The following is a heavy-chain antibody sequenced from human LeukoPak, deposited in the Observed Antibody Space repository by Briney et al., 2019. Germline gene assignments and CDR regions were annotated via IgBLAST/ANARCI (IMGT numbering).Heavy chain of an antibody. D-gene: IGHD1-14*01. Sequence: GGSLRLSCAAFGFTFSDYYMSWIRQAPGEGLEWVSYISSSGSTIYYADSVKGRFTISRDNAKNSLYLQMNSLRAEDTAVYYCARVGSQWITSQSLCDWGQGTLVTVSS. CDR1: GFTFSDYY. V-gene: IGHV3-11*01. CDR3: ARVGSQWITSQSLCD. CDR2: ISSSGSTI. J-gene: IGHJ4*02.